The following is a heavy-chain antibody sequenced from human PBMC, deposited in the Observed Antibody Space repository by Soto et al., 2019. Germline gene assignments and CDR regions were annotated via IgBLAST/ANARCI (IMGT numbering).Heavy chain of an antibody. D-gene: IGHD2-2*01. V-gene: IGHV5-51*01. CDR2: IYPGDSDS. Sequence: SLKISCKGSGFTFTSYWIAWVRQMPGKGLEWMGIIYPGDSDSSYSPSFQGQVTISADKSINTAYLHWSSLKASDTAIYYCAKHEGYCSTTTCSNFDYWGQGTLVTVSS. J-gene: IGHJ4*02. CDR3: AKHEGYCSTTTCSNFDY. CDR1: GFTFTSYW.